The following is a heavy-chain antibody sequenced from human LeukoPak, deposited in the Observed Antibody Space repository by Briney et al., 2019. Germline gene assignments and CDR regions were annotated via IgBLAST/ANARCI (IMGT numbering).Heavy chain of an antibody. Sequence: SETLSLTCTVSGGSISSSGYYWGWIRQPPGKGLEWIGSVDYTGITSHSPSLKSRVTISVDTSKNQFSLKVSSVTAADTAVYYCASVDSSYYYGMDVWGQGTTVTVSS. V-gene: IGHV4-39*01. CDR3: ASVDSSYYYGMDV. D-gene: IGHD5-18*01. CDR2: VDYTGIT. J-gene: IGHJ6*02. CDR1: GGSISSSGYY.